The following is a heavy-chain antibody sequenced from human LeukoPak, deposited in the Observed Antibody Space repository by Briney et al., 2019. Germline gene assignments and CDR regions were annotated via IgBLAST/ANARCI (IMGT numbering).Heavy chain of an antibody. J-gene: IGHJ5*02. Sequence: SETLSLTCAVYGGSFSGYYWSWIRQPPGKGLEWIGYIYYSGSTNYNPSLKSRVTISVDTSKNQFSLKLSSVTAADTAVYYCASPRYCSSTSCSSPIDPWGQGTLVTVSS. V-gene: IGHV4-59*08. D-gene: IGHD2-2*01. CDR3: ASPRYCSSTSCSSPIDP. CDR2: IYYSGST. CDR1: GGSFSGYY.